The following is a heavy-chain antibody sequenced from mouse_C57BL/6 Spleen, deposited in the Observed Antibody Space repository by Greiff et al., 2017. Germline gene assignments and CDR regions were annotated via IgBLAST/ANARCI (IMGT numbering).Heavy chain of an antibody. D-gene: IGHD3-2*02. CDR1: GYTFTSYW. Sequence: QVQLQQSGAELVKPVASVKLSCKASGYTFTSYWMQWVKQRPGQGLEWIGEIDPSDSYTNYNQKFKGKATLTVDTSSSTAYMQLSSLTSEDSAVYYCARRGTAQVSFAYWGQGTLVTVSA. CDR3: ARRGTAQVSFAY. CDR2: IDPSDSYT. J-gene: IGHJ3*01. V-gene: IGHV1-50*01.